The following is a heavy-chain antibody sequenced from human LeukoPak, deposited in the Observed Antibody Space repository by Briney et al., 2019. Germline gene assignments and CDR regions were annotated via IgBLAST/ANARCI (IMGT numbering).Heavy chain of an antibody. CDR2: VSHSGIT. Sequence: SETLSLTCAVSGYSIRSGYYWGWIRQPPGKGLEWIGYVSHSGITLYNPSLESRVTISIGTSKNQFSLRLTSVTAADTAVYYCARSLSYGSESFDYWGQGTLVTVSS. V-gene: IGHV4-38-2*01. CDR3: ARSLSYGSESFDY. CDR1: GYSIRSGYY. D-gene: IGHD3-10*01. J-gene: IGHJ4*02.